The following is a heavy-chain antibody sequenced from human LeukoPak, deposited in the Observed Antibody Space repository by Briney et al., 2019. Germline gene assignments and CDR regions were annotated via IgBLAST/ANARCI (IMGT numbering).Heavy chain of an antibody. CDR1: GGSFSGYY. CDR3: ARGRPYSDYFDY. D-gene: IGHD4-11*01. V-gene: IGHV4-34*01. Sequence: SETLSLTCAVYGGSFSGYYWSWIRQPPGKGLEWIGEINHSGSTNYNPSLKSRVTISVDTSKNQFSLKLSSVTAADTAVYYCARGRPYSDYFDYWGHGTLVTVSS. CDR2: INHSGST. J-gene: IGHJ4*01.